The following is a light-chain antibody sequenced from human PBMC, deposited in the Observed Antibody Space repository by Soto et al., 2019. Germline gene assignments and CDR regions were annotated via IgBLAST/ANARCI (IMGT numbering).Light chain of an antibody. CDR2: GAS. CDR3: QQYGSSPRT. Sequence: EIVLTQSPGTLPLSSGERVTLSCTASQSVSTTSLAWYQQKPGQAPRLLIYGASFRATGIPDRFSGSGSGTDFTLTISRLEPEDFAVYYCQQYGSSPRTFGQGTKVEIK. CDR1: QSVSTTS. J-gene: IGKJ1*01. V-gene: IGKV3-20*01.